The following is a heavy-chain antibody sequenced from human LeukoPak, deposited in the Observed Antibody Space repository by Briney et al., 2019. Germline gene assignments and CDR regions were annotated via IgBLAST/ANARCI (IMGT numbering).Heavy chain of an antibody. D-gene: IGHD3-10*01. CDR2: ISGSGGST. CDR3: ALLWFGELLPDY. V-gene: IGHV3-23*01. Sequence: AGGSLRLSCAASGFTFSSYAMSWVRQAPGKGLEWVSAISGSGGSTYYADSVKGRFTISRDNSKNTLYLQMNSLRAEDTAVYCCALLWFGELLPDYWGQGTLVTVSS. J-gene: IGHJ4*02. CDR1: GFTFSSYA.